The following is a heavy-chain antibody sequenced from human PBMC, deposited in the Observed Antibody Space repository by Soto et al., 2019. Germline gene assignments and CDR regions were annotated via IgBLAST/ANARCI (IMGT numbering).Heavy chain of an antibody. J-gene: IGHJ3*02. CDR2: IYHSGST. CDR3: ASTQYGGNSSGAFVI. CDR1: GGSISSYC. V-gene: IGHV4-59*04. D-gene: IGHD2-21*02. Sequence: SETLSLTCTVSGGSISSYCWSWIRQPPGKGLEWIGYIYHSGSTYYDPSLKSRVTMSVDRSKNQFSLKLSSVTAADTAVYYCASTQYGGNSSGAFVIWGQGTMVTVSS.